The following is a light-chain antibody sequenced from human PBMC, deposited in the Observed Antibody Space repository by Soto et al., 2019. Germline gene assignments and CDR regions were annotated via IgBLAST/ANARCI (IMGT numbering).Light chain of an antibody. Sequence: EIELTQSPSTLSLSPGERATLSCRASQSISTFLAWYQQKPGKAPRLLVYDASNMATDIPARFSGSGSGTDFTLTISSLEPEDFAVYYCQRRSDAITFGQGTRLEI. V-gene: IGKV3-11*01. CDR1: QSISTF. J-gene: IGKJ5*01. CDR3: QRRSDAIT. CDR2: DAS.